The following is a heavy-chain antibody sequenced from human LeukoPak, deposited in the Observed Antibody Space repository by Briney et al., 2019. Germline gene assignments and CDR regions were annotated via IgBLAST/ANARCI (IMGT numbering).Heavy chain of an antibody. D-gene: IGHD6-13*01. CDR1: GFTFSSYA. V-gene: IGHV3-30-3*01. Sequence: GRSLRLSCAASGFTFSSYAMHWVRQAPGKGLEWVAVISYDGSSKYYADSVKGRFTISRDNSKNTLYLQMNSLRAEDTAVYYCARDLERLAAAGQFYYYGMDVWGQGTTVTVSS. CDR2: ISYDGSSK. CDR3: ARDLERLAAAGQFYYYGMDV. J-gene: IGHJ6*02.